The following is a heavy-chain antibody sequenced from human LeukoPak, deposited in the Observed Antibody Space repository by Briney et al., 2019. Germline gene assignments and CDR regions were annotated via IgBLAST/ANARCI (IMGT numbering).Heavy chain of an antibody. CDR2: TIPILGTS. J-gene: IGHJ3*02. V-gene: IGHV1-69*05. CDR1: GGTFSSYG. D-gene: IGHD5-24*01. CDR3: ARLAHGGFDI. Sequence: SVKVSCKASGGTFSSYGISWIRQAPGQGLEWMGGTIPILGTSNYAQKFQGRVTLTDESTTTAYMELTSLTTEDTAVYYCARLAHGGFDIWGQGTMVTVSS.